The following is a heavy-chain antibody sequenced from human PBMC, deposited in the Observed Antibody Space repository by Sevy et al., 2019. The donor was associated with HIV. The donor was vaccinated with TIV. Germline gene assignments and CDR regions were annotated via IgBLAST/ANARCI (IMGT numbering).Heavy chain of an antibody. J-gene: IGHJ4*02. D-gene: IGHD3-10*01. Sequence: GGSLRLSCAASGFTSNNFWLHWVRQAPGKGLVWVSRINSDGESTGYADFVKGRFTISRDNAKNTAYLQMNSLRADDTVIYYCARGTRGVVDSWGQGTLVTVSS. V-gene: IGHV3-74*01. CDR2: INSDGEST. CDR1: GFTSNNFW. CDR3: ARGTRGVVDS.